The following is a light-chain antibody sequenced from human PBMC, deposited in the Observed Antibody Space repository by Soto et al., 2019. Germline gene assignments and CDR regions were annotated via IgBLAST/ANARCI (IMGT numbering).Light chain of an antibody. CDR3: SSYATSNTLV. V-gene: IGLV2-14*01. J-gene: IGLJ1*01. CDR1: SSDVGNNNY. CDR2: EVS. Sequence: QSALTQAACVSGSPGQSITISCTGTSSDVGNNNYVSWYQQHPGKAPKLMIFEVSDRPSGISNRFSGSKSGNTASLTISGLQSEDEADYYCSSYATSNTLVFGTGTKVTVL.